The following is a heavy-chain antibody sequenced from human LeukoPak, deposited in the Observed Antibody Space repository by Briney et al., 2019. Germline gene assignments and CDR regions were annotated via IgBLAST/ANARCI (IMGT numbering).Heavy chain of an antibody. Sequence: GGSLRLSCAASGFTVSSNYMSWVRQAPGKGLEWVSVIYSGGSTYYADSVKGRFTISRDNSKNTLYLQMNSLRAEDTAVYCCARYTMVRGVFDYWGQGTLVTVSS. J-gene: IGHJ4*02. CDR2: IYSGGST. CDR1: GFTVSSNY. CDR3: ARYTMVRGVFDY. V-gene: IGHV3-53*01. D-gene: IGHD3-10*01.